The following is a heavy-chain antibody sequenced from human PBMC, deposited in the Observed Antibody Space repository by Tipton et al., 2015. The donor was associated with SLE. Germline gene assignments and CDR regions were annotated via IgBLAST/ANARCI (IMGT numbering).Heavy chain of an antibody. J-gene: IGHJ4*02. D-gene: IGHD3-10*01. CDR1: GDSITRSSFY. Sequence: TLSLTCAVSGDSITRSSFYWGWIRQPPGKGLEWIGSIYYSGTAHYENPSLKSRVTISIDTSNNQFSLRLTSVTAADTAVYFCARVGDYYNSGCRVFDHWGQGILVTVSS. V-gene: IGHV4-39*07. CDR2: IYYSGTAH. CDR3: ARVGDYYNSGCRVFDH.